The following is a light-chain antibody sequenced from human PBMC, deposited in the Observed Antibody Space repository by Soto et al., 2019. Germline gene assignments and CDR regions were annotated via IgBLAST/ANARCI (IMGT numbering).Light chain of an antibody. CDR2: AAS. Sequence: DIQMTQSPSSLSASVGDRVTITCRASQSISYYLNWYQQKPGKAPKLLIFAASSLQSGVPSRFSGSGSGTDFTLTISSLQPEDFATYFCQQSYSTPPWTFGQGTKVDIK. CDR3: QQSYSTPPWT. J-gene: IGKJ1*01. CDR1: QSISYY. V-gene: IGKV1-39*01.